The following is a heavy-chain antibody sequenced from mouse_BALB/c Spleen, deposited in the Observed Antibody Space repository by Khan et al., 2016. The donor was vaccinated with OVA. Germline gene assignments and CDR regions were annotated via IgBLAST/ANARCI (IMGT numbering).Heavy chain of an antibody. V-gene: IGHV3-2*02. J-gene: IGHJ2*01. CDR2: ISYSSNT. CDR1: GYSITSDYA. CDR3: ARVYGGDFDY. D-gene: IGHD1-1*01. Sequence: EVQLQESGPGLVKPSQSLSLICTVTGYSITSDYAWNWIRQFPGNKLEWMGFISYSSNTNYNPSLKSRISITRDTSKNQFFLHLNSVTTEDTATYYCARVYGGDFDYGGQGTTLTVSS.